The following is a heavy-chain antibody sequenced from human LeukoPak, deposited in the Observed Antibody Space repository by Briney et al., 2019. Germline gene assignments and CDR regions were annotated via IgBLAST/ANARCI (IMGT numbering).Heavy chain of an antibody. CDR1: GFTFSSYW. Sequence: PGGSLRLSCAASGFTFSSYWMHWVRQAPGKGLVWVSRINSDGSSTSYADSVKGRFTISRDNAKNTLYLQMNSLRAEDTAVYYCARDEVYYYDSSGPYYFDYWGQGTLVTVSS. V-gene: IGHV3-74*01. CDR3: ARDEVYYYDSSGPYYFDY. D-gene: IGHD3-22*01. CDR2: INSDGSST. J-gene: IGHJ4*02.